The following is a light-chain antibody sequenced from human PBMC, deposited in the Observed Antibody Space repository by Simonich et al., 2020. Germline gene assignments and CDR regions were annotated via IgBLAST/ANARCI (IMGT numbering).Light chain of an antibody. V-gene: IGLV2-23*01. J-gene: IGLJ2*01. Sequence: QSALTQPASVSGSPGQSITISCTGTSSDVGSYNLVSWYNQHPGKAPKHMIYEGSKRTSGVSNRFAGSKSGNTASLTISGLQAEDEADYYCCSYAGSSTSVVFGGGTKLTVL. CDR1: SSDVGSYNL. CDR2: EGS. CDR3: CSYAGSSTSVV.